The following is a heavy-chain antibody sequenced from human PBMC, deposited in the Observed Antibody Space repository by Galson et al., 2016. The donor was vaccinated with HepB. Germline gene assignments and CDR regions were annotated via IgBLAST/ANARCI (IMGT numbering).Heavy chain of an antibody. D-gene: IGHD3-16*01. Sequence: PALVKPTQTLTLTCNFSGFSLSTSGVGVGWIRQPPGKALEWLALIYWDDDKRYSPSLKSRLSITKDTSKNQVVLTITNMDPVDTATYYCAHSSAPDYVWGCPPDFAYWGQGILVTVSS. CDR1: GFSLSTSGVG. J-gene: IGHJ4*02. V-gene: IGHV2-5*02. CDR3: AHSSAPDYVWGCPPDFAY. CDR2: IYWDDDK.